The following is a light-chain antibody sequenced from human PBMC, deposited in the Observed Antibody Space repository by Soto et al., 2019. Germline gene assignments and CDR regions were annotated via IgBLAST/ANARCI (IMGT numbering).Light chain of an antibody. CDR1: QDISSH. CDR2: GAS. CDR3: QQYHHYTWT. J-gene: IGKJ1*01. V-gene: IGKV1-16*01. Sequence: DIQMTQSPSSLSASVGDRVTITCRASQDISSHLAWFQQKPGKAPKSLMFGASNLRSGVPSRFSGSGSGTGFTFTISSLQPNDFATYYCQQYHHYTWTFGQGTKVEI.